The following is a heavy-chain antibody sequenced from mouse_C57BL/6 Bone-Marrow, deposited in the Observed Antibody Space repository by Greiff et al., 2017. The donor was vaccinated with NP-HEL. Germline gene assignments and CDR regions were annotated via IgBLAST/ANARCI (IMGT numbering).Heavy chain of an antibody. J-gene: IGHJ3*01. D-gene: IGHD2-2*01. CDR2: IYPRSGNT. V-gene: IGHV1-81*01. Sequence: QVQLQQSGAELARPGASVKLSCKASGYTFTSYGISWVKQSTGQGLEWIGEIYPRSGNTYYNEKFKGKATLTADKSSSTAYMELRSLTSEDSAVYFCARAVYYGYQAWFAYWGQGTLVTVSA. CDR1: GYTFTSYG. CDR3: ARAVYYGYQAWFAY.